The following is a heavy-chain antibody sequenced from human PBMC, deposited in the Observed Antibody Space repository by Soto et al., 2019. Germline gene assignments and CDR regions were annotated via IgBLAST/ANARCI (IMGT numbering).Heavy chain of an antibody. J-gene: IGHJ5*02. CDR1: GGSISSYY. CDR2: IYYSGST. CDR3: ARDVGLGENNWFDH. V-gene: IGHV4-59*01. Sequence: SETLSLTCTVSGGSISSYYWSWIRQPPGKGLEWIGYIYYSGSTNYNPSLKSRVTISVDTSKNQFSLKLSSVTAADTAVYYCARDVGLGENNWFDHWGQGTLVTVSS. D-gene: IGHD3-10*01.